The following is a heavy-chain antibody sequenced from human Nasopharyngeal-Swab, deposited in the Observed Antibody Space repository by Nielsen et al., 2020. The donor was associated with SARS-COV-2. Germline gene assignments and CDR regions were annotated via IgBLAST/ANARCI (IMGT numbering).Heavy chain of an antibody. J-gene: IGHJ4*02. CDR1: GFTFSSYG. V-gene: IGHV3-33*01. CDR2: IWYDGSNK. CDR3: ARALDYYDSSGYNY. D-gene: IGHD3-22*01. Sequence: GGSLRLSCAASGFTFSSYGMHWVRQAQGKGLEWVAVIWYDGSNKYYADSVKGRFTISRDNSKNTLYLQMNSLGAEDTAVYYCARALDYYDSSGYNYWGQGTLVTVSS.